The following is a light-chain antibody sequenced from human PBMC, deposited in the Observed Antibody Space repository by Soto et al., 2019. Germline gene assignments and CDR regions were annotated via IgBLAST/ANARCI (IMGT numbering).Light chain of an antibody. V-gene: IGKV1-5*03. Sequence: DIQMTQSPSTLSGSVGDRVTITCRASQTISSWLAWYQQKPGKAPKLLIYKASTLKSGVPSRFSGSGSGTEFTLNISSMQHDDFANYYCQQYNSYSAAFGKGTKVDIK. J-gene: IGKJ1*01. CDR1: QTISSW. CDR2: KAS. CDR3: QQYNSYSAA.